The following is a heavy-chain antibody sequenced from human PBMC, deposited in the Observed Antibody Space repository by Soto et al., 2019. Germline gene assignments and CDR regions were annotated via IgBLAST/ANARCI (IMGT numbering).Heavy chain of an antibody. CDR2: IASHGGDT. D-gene: IGHD6-13*01. CDR1: GFTFSSYA. Sequence: GGSLRLSCAASGFTFSSYAMSWVRQAPGKGLEWVSTIASHGGDTFYADSVKGQFTISRDNSKNILYLQMNSLRTEDTAVYFCASLTSTWQVGFDYWGQGTLVTVSS. CDR3: ASLTSTWQVGFDY. J-gene: IGHJ4*02. V-gene: IGHV3-23*01.